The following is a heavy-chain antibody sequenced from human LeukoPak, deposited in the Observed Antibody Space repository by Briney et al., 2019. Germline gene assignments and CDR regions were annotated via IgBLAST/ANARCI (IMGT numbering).Heavy chain of an antibody. CDR2: INPNSGGT. J-gene: IGHJ4*02. D-gene: IGHD4-11*01. CDR3: ARDYSDYAFDY. Sequence: ASVKVSCKASGYTFTGYYMHWVRQAPGQGLEWMGWINPNSGGTNYAQKFQGWVTMTRDTSISTAYMELRSLRSDDTAVYYCARDYSDYAFDYWGQGTLVTVSS. CDR1: GYTFTGYY. V-gene: IGHV1-2*04.